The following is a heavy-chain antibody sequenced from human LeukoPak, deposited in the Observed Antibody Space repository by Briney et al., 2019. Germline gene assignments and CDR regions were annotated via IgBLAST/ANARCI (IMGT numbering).Heavy chain of an antibody. CDR1: GGSISSSSYY. J-gene: IGHJ6*03. Sequence: SETLSLTCTVSGGSISSSSYYWGWIRQPPGKGLEWIGSIYYSGSTYYNPSLKSRVTITVDTSKNQFSLKLSSVTAADTAVYYCARGYCSSTSCYILDYYYYMDVWGKGTTVTVSS. V-gene: IGHV4-39*01. CDR2: IYYSGST. CDR3: ARGYCSSTSCYILDYYYYMDV. D-gene: IGHD2-2*02.